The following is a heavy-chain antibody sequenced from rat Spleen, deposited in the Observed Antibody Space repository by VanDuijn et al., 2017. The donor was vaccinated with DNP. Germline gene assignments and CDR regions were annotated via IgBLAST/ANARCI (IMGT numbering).Heavy chain of an antibody. CDR2: ISYSGNT. CDR3: ARGLNYGGYSYSWYFDF. D-gene: IGHD1-11*01. J-gene: IGHJ1*01. V-gene: IGHV3-1*01. Sequence: EVQLQESGPGLVKPSQSLSLPCSVTGYSITSNYWGWIRKFPGKKMEWIGHISYSGNTGYNPSLKSRISITRDTSKNQFFLQLNSVTTEDIATYYCARGLNYGGYSYSWYFDFWGPGTMVTVSS. CDR1: GYSITSNY.